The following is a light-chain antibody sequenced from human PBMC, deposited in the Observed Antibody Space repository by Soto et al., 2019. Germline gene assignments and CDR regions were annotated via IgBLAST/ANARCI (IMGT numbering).Light chain of an antibody. J-gene: IGKJ5*01. CDR3: QQRSNWIT. CDR2: AAY. CDR1: QSIGSY. V-gene: IGKV1-39*01. Sequence: DIQMTQSPSSLSASLGDRVTITCRASQSIGSYLNWYQQRPGKAPNLLIYAAYSLQSGVPSRFSGSGSGTDFTLTISSLEPEDFAVYYCQQRSNWITFGQGTRLEIK.